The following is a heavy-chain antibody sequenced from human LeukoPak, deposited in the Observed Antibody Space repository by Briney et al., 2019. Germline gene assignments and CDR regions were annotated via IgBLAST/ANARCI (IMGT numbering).Heavy chain of an antibody. CDR1: GYTFTSYG. CDR2: ISAYNGNT. V-gene: IGHV1-18*01. D-gene: IGHD3-9*01. Sequence: GASVKVSCKASGYTFTSYGISWVRQAPGQGLEWMGWISAYNGNTNYAQKLQGRVTMTTDTSTSTAYMELRSLRSEDTAVYYCARDEYYDILTGYSSLGYWGQGTLVTVSS. J-gene: IGHJ4*02. CDR3: ARDEYYDILTGYSSLGY.